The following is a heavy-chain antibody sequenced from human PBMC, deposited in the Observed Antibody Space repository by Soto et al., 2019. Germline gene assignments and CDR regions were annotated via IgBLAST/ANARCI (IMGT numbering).Heavy chain of an antibody. Sequence: QVQLVESGGGVVQPGRSLRLSCAASGFTFSNYGFHWVRQAPGKGLEWVAVIWYDGSKKYYVDSVKGRFTISRDNSKNTLYLQMDSLRAEDTAVYHCARDLGSTNYYFDYWGLGTLVTVSS. CDR1: GFTFSNYG. J-gene: IGHJ4*02. CDR2: IWYDGSKK. CDR3: ARDLGSTNYYFDY. D-gene: IGHD5-12*01. V-gene: IGHV3-33*01.